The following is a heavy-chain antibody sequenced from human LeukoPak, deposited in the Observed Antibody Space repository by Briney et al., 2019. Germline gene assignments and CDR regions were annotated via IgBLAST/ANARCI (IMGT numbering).Heavy chain of an antibody. CDR3: AITGDYRSEDYYYFYGMDV. Sequence: GRSLRLSCAASRFTFSSYGMHWVRQAPGKGLERVAVISYDGSYKYYADSVRGRFTISRDNSKNTLYLQMNSLRAEDTAVYYCAITGDYRSEDYYYFYGMDVWGQGTTVTVSS. V-gene: IGHV3-30*03. CDR1: RFTFSSYG. D-gene: IGHD4-17*01. CDR2: ISYDGSYK. J-gene: IGHJ6*02.